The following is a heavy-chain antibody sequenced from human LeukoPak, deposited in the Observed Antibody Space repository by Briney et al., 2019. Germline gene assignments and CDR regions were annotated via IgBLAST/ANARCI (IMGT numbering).Heavy chain of an antibody. CDR1: GGTFSSYA. CDR2: IIPIFGTA. J-gene: IGHJ6*03. CDR3: AREIRVGAYEISPYMDV. D-gene: IGHD1-26*01. V-gene: IGHV1-69*05. Sequence: AASVKVSCKASGGTFSSYAISWVRQAPGQGLEWMGGIIPIFGTANYAQKFQGRVTITTDESTSTAYMELSSLRSEDTAVYYCAREIRVGAYEISPYMDVWGKGTTVTVSS.